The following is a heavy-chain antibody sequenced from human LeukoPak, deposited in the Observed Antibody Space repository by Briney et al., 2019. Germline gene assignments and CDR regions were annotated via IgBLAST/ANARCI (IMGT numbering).Heavy chain of an antibody. CDR1: GGSISSYY. D-gene: IGHD6-13*01. J-gene: IGHJ6*03. CDR3: AGGYSSSWYDVFPRYYYYMDV. CDR2: IYTSGST. Sequence: PSETLSLTCTVSGGSISSYYWSWIRQPAGKGLEWIGRIYTSGSTNYNPSLKSRVTISVDTSKNQFSLKLSSVTAADTAVYYCAGGYSSSWYDVFPRYYYYMDVWGKGTTVTVSS. V-gene: IGHV4-4*07.